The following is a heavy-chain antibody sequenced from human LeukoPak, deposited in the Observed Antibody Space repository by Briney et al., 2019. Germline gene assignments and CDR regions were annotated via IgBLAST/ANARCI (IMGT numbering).Heavy chain of an antibody. V-gene: IGHV1-2*02. D-gene: IGHD2-2*01. J-gene: IGHJ5*02. Sequence: ASVKVSCKASGYTFTGYYMHWVRQAPGQGLEWRGWINPNSGGTNYAQKFQGRVTMTRDTSISTAYMELSRLRSDDTAVYYCARVQCSSTSCYDWFDPWGQGTLVTVSS. CDR3: ARVQCSSTSCYDWFDP. CDR1: GYTFTGYY. CDR2: INPNSGGT.